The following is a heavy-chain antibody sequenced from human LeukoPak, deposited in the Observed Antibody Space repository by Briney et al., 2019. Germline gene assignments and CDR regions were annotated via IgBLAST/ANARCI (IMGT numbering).Heavy chain of an antibody. J-gene: IGHJ4*02. V-gene: IGHV1-2*02. CDR2: INPNSGCT. Sequence: GASVKVSCKASGYTFTGYYMHWVRQAPGQGLEWMGWINPNSGCTNYAQEFQGRVTMTRDTSISTAYMELSRLRSDDTAVYYCARGPVLLWFGELLPGFDYWGQGTLVTVSS. D-gene: IGHD3-10*01. CDR3: ARGPVLLWFGELLPGFDY. CDR1: GYTFTGYY.